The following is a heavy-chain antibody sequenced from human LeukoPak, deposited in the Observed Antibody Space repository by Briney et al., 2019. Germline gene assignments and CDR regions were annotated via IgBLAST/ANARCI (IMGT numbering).Heavy chain of an antibody. CDR1: GGSISSSSYY. CDR2: IYYSGST. CDR3: ATETLGLGVDY. V-gene: IGHV4-39*01. D-gene: IGHD3-16*01. Sequence: SETLSLTCTVSGGSISSSSYYWGWIRQPPGKGLEWIGSIYYSGSTYYNPSLESRVTISVDTSKNQFSLKLSSVTAADTAVYYCATETLGLGVDYWGQGTLVTVSS. J-gene: IGHJ4*02.